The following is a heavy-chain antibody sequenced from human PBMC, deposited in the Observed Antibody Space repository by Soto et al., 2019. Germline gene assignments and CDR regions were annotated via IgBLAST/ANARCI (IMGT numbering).Heavy chain of an antibody. Sequence: PSETLSLTSAVYCGSFSGYYWSWIRQPPGKGLEWIGYVYYTGSTNYSPSLRSRVSISVDTSKNEFSLRLSSVTAADAAVYFWARSVAVPGAHMDYWGQGTQVTVSS. CDR3: ARSVAVPGAHMDY. V-gene: IGHV4-34*11. J-gene: IGHJ4*02. D-gene: IGHD6-19*01. CDR1: CGSFSGYY. CDR2: VYYTGST.